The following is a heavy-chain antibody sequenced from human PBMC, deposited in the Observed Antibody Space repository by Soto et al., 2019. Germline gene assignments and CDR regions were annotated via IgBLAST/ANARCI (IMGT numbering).Heavy chain of an antibody. V-gene: IGHV4-31*03. Sequence: SETLSLTCTVSGGSISSGGYYWSWIRQHPGKGLEWIGYIYYSGSTYYNPSLKSRVTISVDTSKNQFSLKLSSVTAADTAVYYCARLRYSRRTGFWFDPWGQGTLVTVSS. CDR2: IYYSGST. J-gene: IGHJ5*02. CDR3: ARLRYSRRTGFWFDP. CDR1: GGSISSGGYY. D-gene: IGHD3-9*01.